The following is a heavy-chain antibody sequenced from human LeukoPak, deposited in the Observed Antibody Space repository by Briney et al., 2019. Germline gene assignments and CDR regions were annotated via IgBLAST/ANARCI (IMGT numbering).Heavy chain of an antibody. V-gene: IGHV4-34*01. Sequence: SETLSLTCAVYGGSFSGYYWSWIRQPPGKGLEWIGEINHSGSTNYNPSLKSRVTISVDTSKNQFSLKLSSVTAADTAVYYCARFGTVTSDAFDIWGQGTMVTVSS. J-gene: IGHJ3*02. D-gene: IGHD4-17*01. CDR3: ARFGTVTSDAFDI. CDR2: INHSGST. CDR1: GGSFSGYY.